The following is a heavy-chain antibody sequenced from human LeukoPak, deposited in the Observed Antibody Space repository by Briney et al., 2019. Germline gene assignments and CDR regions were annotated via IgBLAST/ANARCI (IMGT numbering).Heavy chain of an antibody. CDR3: ARDPMATVVTYTYFQH. V-gene: IGHV3-21*01. D-gene: IGHD4-23*01. J-gene: IGHJ1*01. CDR2: ISSSSSYI. CDR1: GFTFSSYS. Sequence: KTGGSLRLSCAASGFTFSSYSMNWVRQAPGKGLEWVSSISSSSSYIYYADSVKGRFTISRDNAKNSLYLQMNSLRAEDTAVYYCARDPMATVVTYTYFQHWGQGTLVTVSS.